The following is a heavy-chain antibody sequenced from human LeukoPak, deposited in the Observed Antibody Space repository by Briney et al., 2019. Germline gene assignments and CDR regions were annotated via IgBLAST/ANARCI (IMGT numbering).Heavy chain of an antibody. CDR1: GFSLSTSGMR. CDR3: ARILSVRGFNYFDY. J-gene: IGHJ4*02. D-gene: IGHD3-10*01. CDR2: IDWDDDK. Sequence: SGPALVKPTQTLTLTCTFSGFSLSTSGMRVSWIRQPPGKALEWLARIDWDDDKFYSTSLKTRLTISKDTSKNQVVLTMTNMDPVDTATYYCARILSVRGFNYFDYWGQGTLVTVSS. V-gene: IGHV2-70*04.